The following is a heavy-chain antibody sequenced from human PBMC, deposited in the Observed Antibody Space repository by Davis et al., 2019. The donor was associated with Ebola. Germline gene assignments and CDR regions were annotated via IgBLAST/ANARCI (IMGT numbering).Heavy chain of an antibody. D-gene: IGHD3-10*01. J-gene: IGHJ4*02. CDR1: GYTFTTYY. CDR2: INPSGGVT. Sequence: ASVKVSCKASGYTFTTYYMHWVRQAPGQGLEWMGIINPSGGVTNYAQKFQGRVTMTRDTATGTVHMELSSTAVYYCARGFYGSGTDYTSSYYFDNWGQGTLVTVSS. CDR3: ARGFYGSGTDYTSSYYFDN. V-gene: IGHV1-46*01.